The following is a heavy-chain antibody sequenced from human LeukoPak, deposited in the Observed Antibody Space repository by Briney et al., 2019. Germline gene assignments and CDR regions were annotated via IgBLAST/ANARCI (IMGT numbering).Heavy chain of an antibody. D-gene: IGHD6-19*01. V-gene: IGHV4-59*01. J-gene: IGHJ4*02. CDR2: IDYNGSP. Sequence: PSETLSLTCTVSTASISSYYWSWLRQPPGKGLEWVGYIDYNGSPKYNPSLKSRVTISVDTSKNDFSLKLSSVTAADTAVYYCARVRAVAGPALFDYWGQGTLVTASS. CDR1: TASISSYY. CDR3: ARVRAVAGPALFDY.